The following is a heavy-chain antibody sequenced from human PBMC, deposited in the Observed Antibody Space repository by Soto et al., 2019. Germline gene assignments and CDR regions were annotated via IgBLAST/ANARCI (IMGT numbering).Heavy chain of an antibody. D-gene: IGHD5-12*01. V-gene: IGHV3-30*18. Sequence: GGSLRLSCAASGFTFSSYGMHWVRQAPGKGLEWVAVISYDGSNKYYADSVKGRFTISRDNSKNTLYLQMNNLRAEDTAVYYCAKSRDGYNYSPYFDYWGQGTLVTVSS. CDR3: AKSRDGYNYSPYFDY. J-gene: IGHJ4*02. CDR1: GFTFSSYG. CDR2: ISYDGSNK.